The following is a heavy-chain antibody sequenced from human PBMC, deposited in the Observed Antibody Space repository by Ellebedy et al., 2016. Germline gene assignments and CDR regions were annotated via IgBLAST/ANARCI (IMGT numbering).Heavy chain of an antibody. CDR3: ARGVGSGWFDP. D-gene: IGHD2-15*01. V-gene: IGHV3-23*01. CDR2: LSGSGANT. J-gene: IGHJ5*02. Sequence: GGSLRLSCVASGFTFSNYAMGWVRQPPGKGLEWVSLLSGSGANTKYADSVTGRFTISRDNSKNTLYLQMNSLRAEDTAVYYCARGVGSGWFDPWGQGTLVTVSS. CDR1: GFTFSNYA.